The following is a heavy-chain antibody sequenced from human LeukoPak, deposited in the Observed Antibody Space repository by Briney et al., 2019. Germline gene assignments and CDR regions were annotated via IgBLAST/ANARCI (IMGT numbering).Heavy chain of an antibody. D-gene: IGHD3-3*01. V-gene: IGHV3-23*01. CDR1: GFAFSSYA. J-gene: IGHJ4*02. Sequence: TGGSLRLSCAASGFAFSSYAMSWVRQTPGKGLEWVSGISSSGGSTYYPESVKGRFTISRDNSKNTLYLQMNGLRAEDTAVYYCAKRTHDFWSGYTYFDYWGQGTLVTVSS. CDR2: ISSSGGST. CDR3: AKRTHDFWSGYTYFDY.